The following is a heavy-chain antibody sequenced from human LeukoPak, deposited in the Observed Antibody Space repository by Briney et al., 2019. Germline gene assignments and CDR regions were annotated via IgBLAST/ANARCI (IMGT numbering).Heavy chain of an antibody. D-gene: IGHD3-9*01. CDR1: TGSIRGDGYY. Sequence: SQTLSLTCTVSTGSIRGDGYYWSWIRQHPGKGLEWLGHINSNGETHYNPSLKSRLTISVDASKSQFSLELSSATAADTAVYYCARADLAGYQEDFDFWGQGALVTVSS. J-gene: IGHJ4*02. V-gene: IGHV4-31*03. CDR2: INSNGET. CDR3: ARADLAGYQEDFDF.